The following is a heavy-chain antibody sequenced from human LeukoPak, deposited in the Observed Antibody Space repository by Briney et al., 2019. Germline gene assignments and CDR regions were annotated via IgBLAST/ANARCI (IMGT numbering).Heavy chain of an antibody. Sequence: GGSLRLSCAASGFTFSDYYMSWIRQAPGKGLEWVSAISGSGGSTYYADSVKGRFTISRDNSKNTLYLQMNSLRAEDTAVYYCAKGGSSSVYNWFDPWGQGTLVTVSS. CDR2: ISGSGGST. CDR1: GFTFSDYY. J-gene: IGHJ5*02. D-gene: IGHD3-10*01. CDR3: AKGGSSSVYNWFDP. V-gene: IGHV3-23*01.